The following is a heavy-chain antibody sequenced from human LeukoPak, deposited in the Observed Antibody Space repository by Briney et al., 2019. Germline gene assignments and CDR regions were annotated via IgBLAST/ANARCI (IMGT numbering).Heavy chain of an antibody. CDR2: MYSGGDT. CDR3: ASQGGITIVRAVPAFGY. V-gene: IGHV3-66*04. J-gene: IGHJ4*02. D-gene: IGHD3-10*01. Sequence: PGGSLGLSCAASGFTVSANHMNWVRQVPGKGLDWVSVMYSGGDTYYADSVKGRFTFSRDNSKNTLHLQMNSLRLEDTAVYYCASQGGITIVRAVPAFGYWGQGTLVTVSS. CDR1: GFTVSANH.